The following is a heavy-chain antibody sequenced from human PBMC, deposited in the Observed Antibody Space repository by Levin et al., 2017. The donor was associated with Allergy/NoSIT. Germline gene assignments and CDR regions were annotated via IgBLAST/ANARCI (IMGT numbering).Heavy chain of an antibody. CDR2: TKQDGTEK. J-gene: IGHJ4*02. Sequence: PEASVKVSCAASGFIFSNSWMAWVRQAPGKGLEWVANTKQDGTEKNYADSVKGRFTISRDNAKNSLYLQMDSLRVEDTAVFYCVRHGFYNFDYWGQGTLVIVSS. CDR1: GFIFSNSW. CDR3: VRHGFYNFDY. D-gene: IGHD3-3*01. V-gene: IGHV3-7*01.